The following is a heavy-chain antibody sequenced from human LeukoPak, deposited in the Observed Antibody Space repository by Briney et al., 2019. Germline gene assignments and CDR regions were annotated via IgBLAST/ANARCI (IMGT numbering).Heavy chain of an antibody. CDR2: FHASGST. V-gene: IGHV4-4*07. CDR1: GGSISSYY. Sequence: PSETLSLTCTFSGGSISSYYWSWIRQPAGKGLEWIGRFHASGSTNYNPSLKSRVTMSVDTSKNQFSLRLSSVTAADTAVYYCARDRYYYDSSGYYYYFDYRGQGTLVTVSS. J-gene: IGHJ4*02. D-gene: IGHD3-22*01. CDR3: ARDRYYYDSSGYYYYFDY.